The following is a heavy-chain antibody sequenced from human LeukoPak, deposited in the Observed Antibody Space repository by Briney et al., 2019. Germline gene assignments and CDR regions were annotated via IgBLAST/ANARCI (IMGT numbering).Heavy chain of an antibody. Sequence: ASVKASCKASGYTFTSYRISWVRQAPGQRREGMGWISAYNGNTNYARKLQGRVTMTTDTSTSTAYMELRSLRSDDTAVYYCARDSRISTSNDYWGQGTLVTVSS. V-gene: IGHV1-18*01. CDR1: GYTFTSYR. J-gene: IGHJ4*02. CDR3: ARDSRISTSNDY. D-gene: IGHD1-26*01. CDR2: ISAYNGNT.